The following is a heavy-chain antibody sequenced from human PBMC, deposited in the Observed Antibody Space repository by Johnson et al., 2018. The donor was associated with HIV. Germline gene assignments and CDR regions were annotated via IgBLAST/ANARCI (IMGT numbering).Heavy chain of an antibody. CDR3: AKEVPVYSYGYYDAFDI. D-gene: IGHD5-18*01. CDR1: GITFSSYG. CDR2: IRYDGSNK. Sequence: QVQLVESGGGVVQPGGSLRLSCAASGITFSSYGMHWVRQAPGRGLEWVAFIRYDGSNKYYADSVKGRFTISRDNSKNTLDRQMNSLRAEDTAVYYCAKEVPVYSYGYYDAFDIWGQGTMVTVSS. J-gene: IGHJ3*02. V-gene: IGHV3-30*02.